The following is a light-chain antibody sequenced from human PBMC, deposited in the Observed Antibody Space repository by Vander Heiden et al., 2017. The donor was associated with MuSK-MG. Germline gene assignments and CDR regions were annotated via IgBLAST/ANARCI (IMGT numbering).Light chain of an antibody. CDR1: QSLFDRDDENTY. Sequence: DIVMTQTPLTLPVTPGPPASIPCRSSQSLFDRDDENTYLDWYLQKPGQAPQLLIYTLYCRASGVPDRFSGSGSGTDFTLKISRVEAEDVGVYYCMQRREFPYTFGQGTKLEIK. J-gene: IGKJ2*01. CDR3: MQRREFPYT. V-gene: IGKV2-40*01. CDR2: TLY.